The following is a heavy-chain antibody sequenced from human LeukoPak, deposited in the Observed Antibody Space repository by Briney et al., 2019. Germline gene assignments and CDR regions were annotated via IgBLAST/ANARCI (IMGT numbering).Heavy chain of an antibody. V-gene: IGHV1-24*01. D-gene: IGHD3-22*01. Sequence: ASVKVSCKVSGYTLTELSMHWVRQAPGKGLEWMGGFDPEDGETIYAQKFQGRVTMTEDTSTDTAYMELSSLRSEDTAVYYCATLYYDSSGYHDAFDIWGQGTMVTVSS. CDR3: ATLYYDSSGYHDAFDI. J-gene: IGHJ3*02. CDR1: GYTLTELS. CDR2: FDPEDGET.